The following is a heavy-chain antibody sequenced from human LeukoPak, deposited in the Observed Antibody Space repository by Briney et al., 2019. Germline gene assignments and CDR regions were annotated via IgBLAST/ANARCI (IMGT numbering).Heavy chain of an antibody. CDR3: ALLGSKLLWRIDY. CDR2: IKKDGSEK. V-gene: IGHV3-7*03. J-gene: IGHJ4*02. D-gene: IGHD3-10*01. CDR1: GFTFSRYW. Sequence: GGSLRLSCAASGFTFSRYWMSWVRQAPGKGLEWVANIKKDGSEKYYVDSVKGRFNISRDNPENTLYLLMNSLRGEDTAIYYCALLGSKLLWRIDYWGQGTLVTVSS.